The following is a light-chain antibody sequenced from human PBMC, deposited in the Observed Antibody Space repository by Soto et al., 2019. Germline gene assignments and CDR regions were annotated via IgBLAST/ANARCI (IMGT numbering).Light chain of an antibody. CDR1: RSISTN. CDR2: GAS. J-gene: IGKJ4*01. Sequence: EMVLTQSPATLSVSPGERITLSCRASRSISTNLAWYQQKPGQAPRLLIYGASTLATGVPPRFSGRGSGTEFTLTLISLQSEDFAVYYCQQHNNWPVVTFGGGAKVEIK. CDR3: QQHNNWPVVT. V-gene: IGKV3-15*01.